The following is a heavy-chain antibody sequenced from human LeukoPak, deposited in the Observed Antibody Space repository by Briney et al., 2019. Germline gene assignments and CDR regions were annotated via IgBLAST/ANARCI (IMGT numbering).Heavy chain of an antibody. CDR3: AKYFTAAGPFDY. J-gene: IGHJ4*02. V-gene: IGHV3-23*01. D-gene: IGHD6-13*01. CDR1: XXXFSXYA. CDR2: ISGSGGST. Sequence: LSCXXSXXXFSXYAMXWVRQAPGKGLEWVSAISGSGGSTYYADSVKGGFTISRENSKNTLYMQMNRLRAEDKDGYYCAKYFTAAGPFDYWGQGXXV.